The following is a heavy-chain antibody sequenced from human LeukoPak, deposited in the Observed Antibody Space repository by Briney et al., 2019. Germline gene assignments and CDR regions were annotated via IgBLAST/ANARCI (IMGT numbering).Heavy chain of an antibody. V-gene: IGHV1-69*02. D-gene: IGHD1-26*01. CDR2: IIPILGIA. CDR3: ARSLVGAAPGYFDY. Sequence: GSPVKVSCKASGGTFSSYTISWVRQAPGQGLEWMGRIIPILGIANYAQKFQGRVTITADKSTCTAYMELSSLRSEDTAVYYCARSLVGAAPGYFDYWGQGTLVTVSS. CDR1: GGTFSSYT. J-gene: IGHJ4*02.